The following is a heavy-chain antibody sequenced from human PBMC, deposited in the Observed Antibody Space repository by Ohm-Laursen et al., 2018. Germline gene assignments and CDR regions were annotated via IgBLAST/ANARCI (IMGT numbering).Heavy chain of an antibody. CDR2: ISSSGTTI. D-gene: IGHD1-26*01. CDR1: GFTFSDYY. J-gene: IGHJ4*02. V-gene: IGHV3-11*04. Sequence: SLRLSCAASGFTFSDYYMSWIRQAPGKGLEWLSYISSSGTTIYYADSVKGRFTISRDNAKNSLYLQMNSLRAEDTAVYYCARSEVWWLFDYWGQGTLVTVSS. CDR3: ARSEVWWLFDY.